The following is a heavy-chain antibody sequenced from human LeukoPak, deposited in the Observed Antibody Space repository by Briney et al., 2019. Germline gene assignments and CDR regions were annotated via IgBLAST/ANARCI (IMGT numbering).Heavy chain of an antibody. CDR2: INPNSGGT. D-gene: IGHD1-14*01. CDR1: GYTFTGYY. V-gene: IGHV1-2*02. Sequence: ASVKVSCKASGYTFTGYYMHWVRQAPGQGLEWMGWINPNSGGTNYAQEFQGRVTMTRDTSISTAYMELRSLRSDDTAVYYCARSKVYPNDYWGQGTLVTVSS. CDR3: ARSKVYPNDY. J-gene: IGHJ4*02.